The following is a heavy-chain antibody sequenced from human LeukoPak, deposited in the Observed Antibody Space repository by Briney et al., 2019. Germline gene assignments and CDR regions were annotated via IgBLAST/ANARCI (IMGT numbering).Heavy chain of an antibody. D-gene: IGHD3-10*02. J-gene: IGHJ4*02. CDR3: ARGGGVRGVNYFDY. V-gene: IGHV3-33*01. Sequence: GRSLRLSCAASGFTFSSYGMHWVRQAPGKGLEWVEVIWYDGSNKYYADSVKGRLTISRDNSKNTLYLQMNSLRAEDTAVYYCARGGGVRGVNYFDYWGQGTLVTVSS. CDR1: GFTFSSYG. CDR2: IWYDGSNK.